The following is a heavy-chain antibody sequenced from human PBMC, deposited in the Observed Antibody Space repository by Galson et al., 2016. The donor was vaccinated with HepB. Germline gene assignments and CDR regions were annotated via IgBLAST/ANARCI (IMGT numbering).Heavy chain of an antibody. V-gene: IGHV1-69*04. Sequence: SVKVSCKASGGTLSSYAISWVRQAPGQGLEWMGRIIPILGIANYAQKFQGRVTITADKSTSTAYMELSSLRSEDTAVYYCARQKAVFALYYFDYWGQGTLVTVSS. CDR1: GGTLSSYA. CDR3: ARQKAVFALYYFDY. J-gene: IGHJ4*02. CDR2: IIPILGIA.